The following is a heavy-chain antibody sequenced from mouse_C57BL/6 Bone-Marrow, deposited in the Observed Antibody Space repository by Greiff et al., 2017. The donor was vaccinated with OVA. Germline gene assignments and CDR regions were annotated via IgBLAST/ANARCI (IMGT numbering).Heavy chain of an antibody. CDR2: IYPSDSET. V-gene: IGHV1-61*01. CDR1: GYTFTSYW. D-gene: IGHD2-3*01. CDR3: AREGVDGLDY. J-gene: IGHJ2*01. Sequence: QVQLQQPGAELVRPGSSVKLSCKASGYTFTSYWMDWVKQRPGQGLEWIGNIYPSDSETHYNQKFKDKATLTVDKSSSTAYMQLSSLTSEGSAVYYCAREGVDGLDYWGQGTTLTVSS.